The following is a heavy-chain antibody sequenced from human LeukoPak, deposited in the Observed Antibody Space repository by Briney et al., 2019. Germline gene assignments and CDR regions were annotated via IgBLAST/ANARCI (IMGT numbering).Heavy chain of an antibody. CDR1: GFTFSSYA. V-gene: IGHV3-23*01. CDR2: ISGSGGST. D-gene: IGHD3-9*01. J-gene: IGHJ4*02. Sequence: GGSLRLSCAASGFTFSSYAMSWVRQAPGKGLEWVSTISGSGGSTYYADSVKGRFTISRDNSKNTLYLQMNSLRAEDTAVYYCAKAEGYDILTGLDYWGQGTLVTVSS. CDR3: AKAEGYDILTGLDY.